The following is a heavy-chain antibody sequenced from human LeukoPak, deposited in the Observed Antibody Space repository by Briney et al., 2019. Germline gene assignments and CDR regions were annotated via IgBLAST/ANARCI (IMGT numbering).Heavy chain of an antibody. D-gene: IGHD2-15*01. CDR3: ATPGGYCSGGSCYAIDY. CDR2: MNPNSGNT. CDR1: GYTFTSYD. J-gene: IGHJ4*02. V-gene: IGHV1-8*01. Sequence: ASVKVSCKASGYTFTSYDINRVRQATGQGLEWMGWMNPNSGNTGYAQKFQGRVTMTRNTSISTAYMELSSLRSEDTAVYYCATPGGYCSGGSCYAIDYWGQGTLVTVSS.